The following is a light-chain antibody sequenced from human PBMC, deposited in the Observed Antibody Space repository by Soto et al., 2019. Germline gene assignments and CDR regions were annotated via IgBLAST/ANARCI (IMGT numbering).Light chain of an antibody. J-gene: IGKJ1*01. Sequence: DVQITKSPSTVAASVGGRVTITCRASQSISSWLAWYQQKPGKAPKLLIYKASTLKSGVPSRFSGSGSGTDFTLTISCLQSEDFATYYCQQSYSTRRTFGQGTKVDIK. CDR2: KAS. V-gene: IGKV1-5*03. CDR1: QSISSW. CDR3: QQSYSTRRT.